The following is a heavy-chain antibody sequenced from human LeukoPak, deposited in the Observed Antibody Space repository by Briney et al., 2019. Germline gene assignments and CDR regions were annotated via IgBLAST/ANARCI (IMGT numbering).Heavy chain of an antibody. CDR3: ARAGARGGGTTDAFDI. Sequence: SVKVSCKASGGTFSSYAISWVRQAPGQGLEWMGGIIPIFGTANYAQKFQGRVTITTDESTSTAYMELSSLRSEDTAVYYWARAGARGGGTTDAFDIWGQGTMVTVSS. V-gene: IGHV1-69*05. J-gene: IGHJ3*02. CDR2: IIPIFGTA. CDR1: GGTFSSYA. D-gene: IGHD1-1*01.